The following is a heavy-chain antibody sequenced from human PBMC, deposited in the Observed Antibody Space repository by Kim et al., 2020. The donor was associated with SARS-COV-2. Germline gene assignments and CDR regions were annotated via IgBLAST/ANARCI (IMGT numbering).Heavy chain of an antibody. D-gene: IGHD3-10*01. CDR3: ARGPKITMVYYYYYYMDV. V-gene: IGHV4-34*01. Sequence: SRVTISVDPSKNQFSLKLSSVTAADTAVYYCARGPKITMVYYYYYYMDVWGKGTTVTVSS. J-gene: IGHJ6*03.